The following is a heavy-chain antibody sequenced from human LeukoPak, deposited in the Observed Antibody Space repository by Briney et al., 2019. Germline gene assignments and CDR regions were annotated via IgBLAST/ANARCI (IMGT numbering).Heavy chain of an antibody. V-gene: IGHV4-59*01. CDR2: IYYSGRT. D-gene: IGHD2-21*02. CDR3: ARVVTAKYNWFDP. Sequence: SETLSLTCTVSGGFINSYYWSWIRQPPGKGLEWIGSIYYSGRTNYNPSLKSRVTISVDTSKNQFSLKLSSVTAADTAVYYCARVVTAKYNWFDPWGQGTLVTVSS. J-gene: IGHJ5*02. CDR1: GGFINSYY.